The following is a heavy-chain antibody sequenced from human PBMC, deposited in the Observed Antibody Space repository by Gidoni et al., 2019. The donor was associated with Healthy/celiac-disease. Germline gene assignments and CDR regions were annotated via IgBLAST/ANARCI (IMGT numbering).Heavy chain of an antibody. CDR3: AREVRDGYNYYYGMDV. V-gene: IGHV4-59*01. J-gene: IGHJ6*02. Sequence: QVQLQASGPGLVKPSETLSLTCTVSGGSISSYYWSWIRQPPGKGLEWIGYIYYSGSTNYNPSLKSRVTISVDTSKNQFSLKLSSVTAADTAVYYCAREVRDGYNYYYGMDVWGQGTTVTVSS. CDR2: IYYSGST. CDR1: GGSISSYY. D-gene: IGHD5-12*01.